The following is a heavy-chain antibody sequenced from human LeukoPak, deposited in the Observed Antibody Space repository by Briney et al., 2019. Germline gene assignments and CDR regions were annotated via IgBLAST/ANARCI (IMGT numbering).Heavy chain of an antibody. CDR2: ISSSSSST. D-gene: IGHD3-16*02. CDR3: PRDGHLPDYVWGSYRPDFDY. Sequence: PGGSLTLTCAASGCTFSGYYMSWIRQAPGEGLEWVWDISSSSSSTNYADSVKGLFTTFRNNANKSLYQQTHSLTADVTAEYCCPRDGHLPDYVWGSYRPDFDYWGQGSLVSVSS. CDR1: GCTFSGYY. J-gene: IGHJ4*02. V-gene: IGHV3-11*05.